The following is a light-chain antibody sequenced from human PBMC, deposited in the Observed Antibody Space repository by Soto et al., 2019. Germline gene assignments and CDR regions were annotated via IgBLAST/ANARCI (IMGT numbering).Light chain of an antibody. Sequence: IVLTQSPGTLSLSPGERATLSCRASQSVSSGYLAWYQQKPGRAPRLLIYGAFNRATGIPDRFSGTGSGTDFTLTISTLEPEDFAVYFCHQYGNSPLTFGGGTKVEIK. V-gene: IGKV3-20*01. J-gene: IGKJ4*01. CDR1: QSVSSGY. CDR2: GAF. CDR3: HQYGNSPLT.